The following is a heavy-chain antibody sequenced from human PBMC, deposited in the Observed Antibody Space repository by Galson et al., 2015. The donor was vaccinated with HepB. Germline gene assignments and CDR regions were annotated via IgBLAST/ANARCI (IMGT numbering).Heavy chain of an antibody. CDR1: GFTFSSYS. CDR3: AKTPWKGYCSGGPCYPAFDY. V-gene: IGHV3-23*01. D-gene: IGHD2-15*01. J-gene: IGHJ4*02. CDR2: ISGNGRST. Sequence: SLRLSCAASGFTFSSYSMNWVRQAPGKGLEWVSVISGNGRSTNYADSVKGRFTISRDNSKNTLYLQMNSLRVEDTAVFYCAKTPWKGYCSGGPCYPAFDYWGQGILVTVSS.